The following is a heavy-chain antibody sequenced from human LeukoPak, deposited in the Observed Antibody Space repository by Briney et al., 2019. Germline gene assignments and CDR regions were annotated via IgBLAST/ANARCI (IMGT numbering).Heavy chain of an antibody. Sequence: PGGSLRLSCAATGFSFRSYWMDWVRQAPGRGLEWLAIIKQDGSEKHYKGSVEGRFTIPRDNAKNSLHLQMNSLRAEDTAVYYCAGGSGYLITSWGQGTLVTVSS. CDR2: IKQDGSEK. J-gene: IGHJ5*02. V-gene: IGHV3-7*01. D-gene: IGHD3-9*01. CDR1: GFSFRSYW. CDR3: AGGSGYLITS.